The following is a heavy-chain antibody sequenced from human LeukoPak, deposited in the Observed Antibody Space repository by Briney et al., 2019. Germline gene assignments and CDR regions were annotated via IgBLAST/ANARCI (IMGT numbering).Heavy chain of an antibody. J-gene: IGHJ6*03. Sequence: GASVKLSCKASGATFSSYAISWVRQAPGQGLEWMGGIIPRFGTANYAQKFQGRVTITADESTSTAYMELSSLRSEDTAVYYCARDYNPGAYCSGGSCYRYYYYMDVWGKGTTVTVSS. D-gene: IGHD2-15*01. CDR3: ARDYNPGAYCSGGSCYRYYYYMDV. CDR1: GATFSSYA. V-gene: IGHV1-69*13. CDR2: IIPRFGTA.